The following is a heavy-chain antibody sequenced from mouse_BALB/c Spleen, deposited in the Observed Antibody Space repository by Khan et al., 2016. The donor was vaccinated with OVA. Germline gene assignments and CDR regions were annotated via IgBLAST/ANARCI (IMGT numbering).Heavy chain of an antibody. J-gene: IGHJ4*01. CDR1: GYSITSDYA. CDR3: ARDGSRYNYAMDY. D-gene: IGHD2-3*01. V-gene: IGHV3-2*02. Sequence: EVQLQESGPGLVKPSQSLSLTCTATGYSITSDYAWNWIRQFPGNKLEWMGYISSSGSTNYNPALKSRTSITRDTSKNQFFLQLNSVTTEDTATYYCARDGSRYNYAMDYWGQGTSVTVSS. CDR2: ISSSGST.